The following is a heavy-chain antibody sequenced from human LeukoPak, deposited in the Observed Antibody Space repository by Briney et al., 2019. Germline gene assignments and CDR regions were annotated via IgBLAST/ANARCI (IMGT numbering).Heavy chain of an antibody. J-gene: IGHJ4*02. V-gene: IGHV1-24*01. CDR1: GYTLTELS. CDR2: FDPEDGVT. Sequence: VASVKVSCKVSGYTLTELSMHWVRQAPGKGLEWMGGFDPEDGVTIYAQKSQGRVTMTEDTSTDTAYMELSSLRSEDTAVYYCATTGPDFWSGYYDYWGQGTLVTVSS. CDR3: ATTGPDFWSGYYDY. D-gene: IGHD3-3*01.